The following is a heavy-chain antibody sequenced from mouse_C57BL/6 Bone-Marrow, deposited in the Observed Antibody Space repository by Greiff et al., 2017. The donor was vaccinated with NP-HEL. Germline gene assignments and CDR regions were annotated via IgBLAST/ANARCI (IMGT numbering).Heavy chain of an antibody. D-gene: IGHD3-3*01. CDR3: ARWRDGAYYLDY. CDR2: IDPSDSYT. V-gene: IGHV1-69*01. CDR1: GYTFTSYW. Sequence: QVQLQQPGAELVMPGASVKLSCKASGYTFTSYWMHWVQQTPGQGLEWIGEIDPSDSYTNYHQKFTGKSTLTVAKSSSTAYMPLSSLTSEDAAVYCGARWRDGAYYLDYWGQGTTLTVSS. J-gene: IGHJ2*01.